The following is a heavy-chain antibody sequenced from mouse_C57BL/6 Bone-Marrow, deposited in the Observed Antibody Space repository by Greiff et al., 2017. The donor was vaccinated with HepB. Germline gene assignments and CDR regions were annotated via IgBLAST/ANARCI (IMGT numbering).Heavy chain of an antibody. CDR2: IEPENGDT. J-gene: IGHJ2*01. CDR3: TTYYYGSSPDY. V-gene: IGHV14-4*01. CDR1: GFNIKDDY. Sequence: VHVKQSGAELVRPGATVKLSCTASGFNIKDDYMHWVKQRPEQGLEWIGWIEPENGDTEYASKFQGKATITEDTPSNTAYLQLSSLTSEDTAVYYCTTYYYGSSPDYWGQGTTLTVSS. D-gene: IGHD1-1*01.